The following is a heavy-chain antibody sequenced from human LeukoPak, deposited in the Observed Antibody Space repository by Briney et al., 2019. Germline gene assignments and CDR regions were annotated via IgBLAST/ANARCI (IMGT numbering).Heavy chain of an antibody. CDR3: ARAEAPPDAFDI. CDR2: INPSGGST. V-gene: IGHV1-46*01. CDR1: GYTFTSYY. Sequence: ASVKVSCKAPGYTFTSYYMHWVRQAPGQGLEWMGIINPSGGSTSYAQKFQGRVTMTRDTSTSTVYMELSSLRSEDTAVYYCARAEAPPDAFDIWGQGTMVTVSS. J-gene: IGHJ3*02.